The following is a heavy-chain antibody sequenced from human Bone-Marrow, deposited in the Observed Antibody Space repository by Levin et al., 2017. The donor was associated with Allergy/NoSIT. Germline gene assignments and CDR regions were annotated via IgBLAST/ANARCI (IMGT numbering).Heavy chain of an antibody. CDR2: ISGWGGST. D-gene: IGHD3-16*01. CDR1: GFNFNSYA. Sequence: PGGSLRLSCTDSGFNFNSYAMSWVRQTPGKGLEWVSAISGWGGSTFYADSVKGRFTISRDTSNNTLYLQMNGLRVEDTAVYYCAKDYHNLGKYYVDKWGQGTLVTVSS. J-gene: IGHJ4*02. CDR3: AKDYHNLGKYYVDK. V-gene: IGHV3-23*01.